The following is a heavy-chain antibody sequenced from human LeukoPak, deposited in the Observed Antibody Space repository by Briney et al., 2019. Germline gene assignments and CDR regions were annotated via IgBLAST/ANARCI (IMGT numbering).Heavy chain of an antibody. CDR1: GYSFSSYW. J-gene: IGHJ3*02. D-gene: IGHD5-18*01. CDR2: IYPGDSDT. CDR3: ARQGAETAMAQGAFDI. V-gene: IGHV5-51*01. Sequence: GESLKISCKGSGYSFSSYWIGRVRQMPGKGLEWMGIIYPGDSDTRYSPSFQGQVTISADKSIGTAYLQWSSLKASDTAMYYCARQGAETAMAQGAFDIWGQGTMVTVSS.